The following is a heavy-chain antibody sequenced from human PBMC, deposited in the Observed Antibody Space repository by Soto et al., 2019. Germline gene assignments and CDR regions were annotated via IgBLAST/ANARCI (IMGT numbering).Heavy chain of an antibody. D-gene: IGHD3-22*01. Sequence: ASVKVSCKASGFTFTSSAVQWVRQARGQRLEWIGWIVVGSGNTNYAQKFQERVTITRDMSTSTAYMELSSLRSEDTAVYYCAAGFYYYDSSGYYIFDYWGQGTLVTVSS. CDR1: GFTFTSSA. V-gene: IGHV1-58*01. CDR2: IVVGSGNT. J-gene: IGHJ4*02. CDR3: AAGFYYYDSSGYYIFDY.